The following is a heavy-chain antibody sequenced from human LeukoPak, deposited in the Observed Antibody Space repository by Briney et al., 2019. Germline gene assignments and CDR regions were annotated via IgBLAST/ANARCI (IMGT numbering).Heavy chain of an antibody. Sequence: GGSLRLSCAASGFALSSHWMTWVRQVPGRGPEWVANVNRDGSETYYLDSVKGRFTISKDNAKNSLYLQMTSLRAEDTALYHCARNNGMDVWGQGTTVIVSS. V-gene: IGHV3-7*03. CDR2: VNRDGSET. J-gene: IGHJ6*02. CDR3: ARNNGMDV. CDR1: GFALSSHW.